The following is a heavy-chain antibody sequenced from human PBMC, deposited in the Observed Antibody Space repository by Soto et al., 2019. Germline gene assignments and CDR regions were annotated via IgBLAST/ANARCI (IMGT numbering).Heavy chain of an antibody. CDR3: AREKFYGSSGYYVGNWYFDL. V-gene: IGHV1-18*04. Sequence: QVQLVQSGAEVKKPGASVNVSCKASGYTFTTYSVTWMRQAPGQGLEWMGWINAFSGITKYAQNHQDRITMTTETSTSTAYMELRSLRAEDTAIYYCAREKFYGSSGYYVGNWYFDLWGRGTLVTVSS. J-gene: IGHJ2*01. CDR2: INAFSGIT. D-gene: IGHD3-22*01. CDR1: GYTFTTYS.